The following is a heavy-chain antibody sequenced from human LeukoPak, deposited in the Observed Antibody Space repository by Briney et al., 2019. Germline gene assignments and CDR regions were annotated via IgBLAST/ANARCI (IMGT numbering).Heavy chain of an antibody. CDR2: IKGDGSEN. D-gene: IGHD3-22*01. CDR3: ARLRGGDGSVFRPFDY. J-gene: IGHJ4*02. CDR1: GITFSSYW. V-gene: IGHV3-7*01. Sequence: PGGSLRLSCAASGITFSSYWMHWVRQAPGEGLEWVASIKGDGSENYYVDSVKGRFTISRDNAKNSLYLQMNSLRAEDTAMYYCARLRGGDGSVFRPFDYRGQGTLVTVSS.